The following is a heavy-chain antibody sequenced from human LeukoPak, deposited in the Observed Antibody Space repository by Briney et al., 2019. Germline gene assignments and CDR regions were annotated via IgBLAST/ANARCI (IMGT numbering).Heavy chain of an antibody. J-gene: IGHJ6*02. V-gene: IGHV1-69*13. D-gene: IGHD7-27*01. CDR2: IIPIFGTA. CDR3: ASVGTSYYYYGMDV. Sequence: SVKVSCKASGGTFSSYAISWVRQAPGQGLKWMGGIIPIFGTANYAQKFQGRVTITADESTSTAYMELSSLRSEDTAVYYCASVGTSYYYYGMDVWGQGTTVTVSS. CDR1: GGTFSSYA.